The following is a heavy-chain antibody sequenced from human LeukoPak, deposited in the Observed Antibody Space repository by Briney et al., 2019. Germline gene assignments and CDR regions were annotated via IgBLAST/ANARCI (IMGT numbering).Heavy chain of an antibody. CDR1: GFTFSSYA. CDR3: AKGSSRYDSHFDY. J-gene: IGHJ4*02. D-gene: IGHD5-12*01. CDR2: ISGSGGST. Sequence: PGGSLRLSCAASGFTFSSYAMSWVRQAPGKGLEWVSAISGSGGSTYYADSVKGRFTISRDNSKNTLYMQMTSLRAEATAVYYCAKGSSRYDSHFDYWGQGTLVTVSS. V-gene: IGHV3-23*01.